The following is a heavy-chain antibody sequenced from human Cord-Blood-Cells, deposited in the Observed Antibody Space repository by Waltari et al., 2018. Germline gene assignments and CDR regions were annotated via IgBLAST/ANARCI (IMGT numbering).Heavy chain of an antibody. CDR2: INHSGST. CDR1: GGPFSCYY. CDR3: ARVKNRSTLDI. Sequence: QVQLQQWGAGLLKPSETLSLTCAVYGGPFSCYYWSWIRQPPGKGLEWIGEINHSGSTNYNPSLKSRVTISVDTSKTQFSLKLSSVTAADTAVYYCARVKNRSTLDIWGQGTMVTVSS. J-gene: IGHJ3*02. D-gene: IGHD1-26*01. V-gene: IGHV4-34*01.